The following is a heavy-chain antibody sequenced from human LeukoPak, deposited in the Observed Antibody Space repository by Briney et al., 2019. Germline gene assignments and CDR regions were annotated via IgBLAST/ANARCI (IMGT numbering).Heavy chain of an antibody. CDR1: GGSFSNYY. Sequence: SETLSLTYTVSGGSFSNYYWNWLRQPPGKGLEWLGNIHYSGNTHYSPALKSRVTISADTSKNQFSLKLTSVTAADTAVYYCAGDSRFGEKRGQGTLVTVSS. D-gene: IGHD3-16*01. J-gene: IGHJ4*02. CDR3: AGDSRFGEK. CDR2: IHYSGNT. V-gene: IGHV4-59*01.